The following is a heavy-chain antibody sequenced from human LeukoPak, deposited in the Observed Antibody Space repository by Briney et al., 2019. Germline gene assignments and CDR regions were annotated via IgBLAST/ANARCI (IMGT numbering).Heavy chain of an antibody. CDR3: ARALTGDYYDSSGYYYYAFDI. V-gene: IGHV1-2*02. J-gene: IGHJ3*02. CDR2: INPNSGGT. D-gene: IGHD3-22*01. CDR1: GYTFTSYY. Sequence: ASVKVSCKASGYTFTSYYMHWVRQAPGQGLEWMGWINPNSGGTNYAQKFQGRVTMTRDTSISTAYMELSRLRSDDTAVYYCARALTGDYYDSSGYYYYAFDIWGQGTMVTVSS.